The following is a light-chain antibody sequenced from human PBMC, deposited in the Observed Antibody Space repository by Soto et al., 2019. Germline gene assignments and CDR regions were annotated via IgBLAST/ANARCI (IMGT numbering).Light chain of an antibody. Sequence: ETVLTQSPATLSLSPGERATLSCRASQSVGTYLVWYQQKPGQAPRLLIYDASNRATGIPARFTGSGSGTDFTLTISSLEPEDFVVYYCQQRSDWPLSFGGGTKVEIK. J-gene: IGKJ4*01. CDR1: QSVGTY. CDR2: DAS. CDR3: QQRSDWPLS. V-gene: IGKV3-11*01.